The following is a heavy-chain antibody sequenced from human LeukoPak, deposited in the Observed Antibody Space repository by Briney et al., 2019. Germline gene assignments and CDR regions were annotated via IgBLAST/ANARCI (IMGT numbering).Heavy chain of an antibody. Sequence: SQTLSLTCAISGDSVSSNSAAWNWIRQSPSRGLEWLGRTYYRSKWYNDYAVSVKSRITINPDKSKNQFSLQLNSVTPEDTAVYYCAREYDILTGYSYYFDYWGQGTLVTVSS. CDR2: TYYRSKWYN. D-gene: IGHD3-9*01. CDR3: AREYDILTGYSYYFDY. CDR1: GDSVSSNSAA. J-gene: IGHJ4*02. V-gene: IGHV6-1*01.